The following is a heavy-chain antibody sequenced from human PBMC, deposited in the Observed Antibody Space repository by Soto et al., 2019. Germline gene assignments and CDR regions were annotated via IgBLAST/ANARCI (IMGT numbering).Heavy chain of an antibody. CDR1: EGTFNSYA. V-gene: IGHV1-69*01. CDR2: VIPYYNTL. D-gene: IGHD6-13*01. J-gene: IGHJ4*02. CDR3: ASGASRWYPYFFDS. Sequence: QAQVVQSGAEVRKPGSSVKLSCKASEGTFNSYAIAWVRQAPGQGLEWMGGVIPYYNTLNYAQKFQDRVTITADDSTNTVYMELSSLRSDDTAVYFCASGASRWYPYFFDSWAQGTLXTVSS.